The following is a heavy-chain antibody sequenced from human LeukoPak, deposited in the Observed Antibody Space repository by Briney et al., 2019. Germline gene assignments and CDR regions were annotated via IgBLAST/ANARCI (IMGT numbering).Heavy chain of an antibody. J-gene: IGHJ4*02. D-gene: IGHD3-22*01. CDR3: ARDRQHYYDSSGYYTGVYFDY. CDR2: IYSGGST. V-gene: IGHV3-66*02. CDR1: GFTVSSNY. Sequence: GGSLRLSCAASGFTVSSNYMSWVRQAPGKGLEWVSAIYSGGSTYYADSVKGRFTISRDNSKNTLYLQMNSLRAEDTAVYYCARDRQHYYDSSGYYTGVYFDYWGQGTLVTVSS.